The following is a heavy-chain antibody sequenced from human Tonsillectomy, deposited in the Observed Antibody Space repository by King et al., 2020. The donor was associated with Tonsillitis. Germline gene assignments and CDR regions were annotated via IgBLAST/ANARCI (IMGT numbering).Heavy chain of an antibody. V-gene: IGHV3-53*01. J-gene: IGHJ6*02. CDR3: ARDRTAGSYYYYYGMDV. Sequence: DVQLVESGGGLIQPGGSLRLSCAASGFTVSSNYMSWVRQAPGKGLEWVSVIYSGGSTYYADSVKGRFTISRDKSKNTLYLQMNSLRAEDTAVYYCARDRTAGSYYYYYGMDVWGQGTTVTVSS. CDR1: GFTVSSNY. CDR2: IYSGGST. D-gene: IGHD6-13*01.